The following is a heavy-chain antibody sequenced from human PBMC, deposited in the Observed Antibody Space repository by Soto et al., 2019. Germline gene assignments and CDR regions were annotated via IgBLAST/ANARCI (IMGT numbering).Heavy chain of an antibody. CDR3: AKDKSDVLTGYYLSYFDY. D-gene: IGHD3-9*01. J-gene: IGHJ4*01. CDR2: ISDTGETT. V-gene: IGHV3-23*01. CDR1: GFTFKSYA. Sequence: EVQLLESGGVLVQPGGSLRLSCEASGFTFKSYAMSWVRQAPGRGLEWVSAISDTGETTYYADSVRGRFSISRDNSKNSLYLQMNSLRAEDTAVYYCAKDKSDVLTGYYLSYFDYWGHGTLVTVSS.